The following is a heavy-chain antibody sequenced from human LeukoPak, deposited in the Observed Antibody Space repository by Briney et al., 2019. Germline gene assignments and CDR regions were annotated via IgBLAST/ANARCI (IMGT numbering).Heavy chain of an antibody. Sequence: PRASVKVSCKASGYTFTSYGISWVRQVPGQGLEWMGWISAYNGNTNYAQKLQGRVTMTTDTSTSTAYMELRSLRSDDTAVYYCASFRYCSSTSCEFDYWGQGTLVTVSS. CDR2: ISAYNGNT. CDR1: GYTFTSYG. D-gene: IGHD2-2*01. CDR3: ASFRYCSSTSCEFDY. V-gene: IGHV1-18*01. J-gene: IGHJ4*02.